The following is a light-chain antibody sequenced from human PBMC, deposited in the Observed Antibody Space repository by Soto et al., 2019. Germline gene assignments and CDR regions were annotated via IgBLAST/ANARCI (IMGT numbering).Light chain of an antibody. J-gene: IGKJ1*01. CDR2: CAS. V-gene: IGKV3-15*01. Sequence: EIVMTQSPVTLSVSPGKRATLSCRAGQIVSSNLAWYQQKPGQAPRLLIYCASTRATGIPARWTGSGSGTEFTLSISSLQLDDSAVYYCQQYNNWWTCGRGAKVEIK. CDR3: QQYNNWWT. CDR1: QIVSSN.